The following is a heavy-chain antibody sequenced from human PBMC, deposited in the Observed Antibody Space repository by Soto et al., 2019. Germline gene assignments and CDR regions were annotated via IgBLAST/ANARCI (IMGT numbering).Heavy chain of an antibody. Sequence: QVQLQESGPGLVKPSETLSLTCPVSGGSISSYYWSWIRQSPGKGLEWIGYIYYSGSTKYNPSLKSRVTISVDTSKNQFSLKLSSVTAADTAVYYCARGRGDTAMAWYYWGQGTLVTVSS. CDR1: GGSISSYY. CDR2: IYYSGST. CDR3: ARGRGDTAMAWYY. D-gene: IGHD5-18*01. J-gene: IGHJ4*02. V-gene: IGHV4-59*01.